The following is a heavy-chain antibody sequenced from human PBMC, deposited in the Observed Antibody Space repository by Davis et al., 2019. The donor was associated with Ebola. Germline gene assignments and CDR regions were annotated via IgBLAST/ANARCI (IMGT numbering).Heavy chain of an antibody. Sequence: MPSETLSLTCSVSGASISSYFWGWIRQPPGKELEWIGYISYTGRTNYNPSLKSRVTISTDTSKNQFSLKLTSVTAADTAEYYYARDDAAGGLGYFDYWSQGTLVTVSS. CDR1: GASISSYF. CDR2: ISYTGRT. J-gene: IGHJ4*02. CDR3: ARDDAAGGLGYFDY. V-gene: IGHV4-59*01. D-gene: IGHD6-13*01.